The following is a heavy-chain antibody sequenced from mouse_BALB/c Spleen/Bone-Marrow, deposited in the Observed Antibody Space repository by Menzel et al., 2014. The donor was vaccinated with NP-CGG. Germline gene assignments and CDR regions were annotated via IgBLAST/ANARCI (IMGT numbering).Heavy chain of an antibody. CDR2: IRNKANGYAS. Sequence: EVQVVESGGGLVQPGGSLRLSCATSGFTFTDYYMSWVRQPPGKALEWLGFIRNKANGYASEHSVSVKGPFTVSRDSSKSILYLQMNTLRAEDSATYYCARDKPLYYGGRPYGYFEVWGARTTVPGSS. J-gene: IGHJ1*01. V-gene: IGHV7-3*02. D-gene: IGHD1-1*01. CDR3: ARDKPLYYGGRPYGYFEV. CDR1: GFTFTDYY.